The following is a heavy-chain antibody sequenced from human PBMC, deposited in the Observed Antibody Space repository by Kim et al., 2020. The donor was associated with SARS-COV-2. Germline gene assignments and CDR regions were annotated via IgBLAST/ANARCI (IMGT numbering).Heavy chain of an antibody. CDR2: IYYSGST. CDR1: GGSISSGGYY. CDR3: ASAPERITIFGVVIGQIDS. Sequence: SETLSLTCTVSGGSISSGGYYWSWIRQHPGKGLEWIGYIYYSGSTYYNPSLKSRVTISVDTSKNPFSLKLSSVTAADTAVYYCASAPERITIFGVVIGQIDSWGQRTLVSVSS. V-gene: IGHV4-31*03. D-gene: IGHD3-3*01. J-gene: IGHJ4*02.